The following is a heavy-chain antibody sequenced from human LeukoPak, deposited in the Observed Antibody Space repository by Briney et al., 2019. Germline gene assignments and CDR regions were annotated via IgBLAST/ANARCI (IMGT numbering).Heavy chain of an antibody. CDR3: ARGSNPVAY. J-gene: IGHJ4*02. Sequence: SETLCLTCAVYGGSFSDSYWSWIRQPPRGGLEGVGEIKHNRDTNYNPSLKSRVTTLVDTSKNKCSLSLSSVTAADTAVYYCARGSNPVAYWGEGTLVTASP. CDR1: GGSFSDSY. CDR2: IKHNRDT. D-gene: IGHD5-12*01. V-gene: IGHV4-34*01.